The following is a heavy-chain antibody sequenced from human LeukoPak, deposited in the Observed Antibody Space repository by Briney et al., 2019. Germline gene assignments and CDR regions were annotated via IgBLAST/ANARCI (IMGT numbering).Heavy chain of an antibody. CDR2: IFYSGTT. V-gene: IGHV4-59*11. CDR1: NDSISPLY. D-gene: IGHD6-13*01. CDR3: VRGGSAAKYYFDS. Sequence: SETLSLTCTVSNDSISPLYWGWIRQPPGKGLEFTGYIFYSGTTNFNPSLKSRVTLSVDTSKNQFSLRLNSVTAADTAVYYCVRGGSAAKYYFDSWGQGTLVTVSS. J-gene: IGHJ4*02.